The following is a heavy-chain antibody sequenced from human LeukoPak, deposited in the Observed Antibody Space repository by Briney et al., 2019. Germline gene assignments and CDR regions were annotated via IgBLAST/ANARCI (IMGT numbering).Heavy chain of an antibody. J-gene: IGHJ2*01. V-gene: IGHV4-30-4*01. Sequence: PSQTLSLTCTASGGSISGGDFYWSWIRQPPGKALEWIGYIYYSGSTYYNPSLKSRVTISVDTSKNQFSLKLSSVTAADTAVYYCAREIVGATRPYYWYFDLWGRGTLVTVSS. CDR3: AREIVGATRPYYWYFDL. CDR1: GGSISGGDFY. CDR2: IYYSGST. D-gene: IGHD1-26*01.